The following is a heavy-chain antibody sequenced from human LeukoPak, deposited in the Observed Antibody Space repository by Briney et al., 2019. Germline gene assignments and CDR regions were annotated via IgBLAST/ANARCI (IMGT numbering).Heavy chain of an antibody. Sequence: GGSLRLSCAASGFTFSSFWMTWVRQAPGKGLEWVANIKQDGSEKYYVDSVKGRFTISRDSAKNSVYLQMNSLRAEGTAVYYCASQNYYDSSAYWGQGTLVTVSS. CDR2: IKQDGSEK. CDR3: ASQNYYDSSAY. CDR1: GFTFSSFW. V-gene: IGHV3-7*03. J-gene: IGHJ4*02. D-gene: IGHD3-22*01.